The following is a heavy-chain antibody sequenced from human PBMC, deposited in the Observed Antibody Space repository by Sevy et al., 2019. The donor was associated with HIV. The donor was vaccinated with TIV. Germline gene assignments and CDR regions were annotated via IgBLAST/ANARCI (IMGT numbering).Heavy chain of an antibody. CDR3: SRGLYYYDMRGRQEPGDY. Sequence: GGSLRLSCAASGITLTPYWMHWVRQVPGKGLVWVSRINSDGSSTSYAESVKGRFTISRDNGKNTVYLQMKSLRVEDTAVYFCSRGLYYYDMRGRQEPGDYWGQGVLVTVSS. J-gene: IGHJ4*02. V-gene: IGHV3-74*01. CDR2: INSDGSST. CDR1: GITLTPYW. D-gene: IGHD3-22*01.